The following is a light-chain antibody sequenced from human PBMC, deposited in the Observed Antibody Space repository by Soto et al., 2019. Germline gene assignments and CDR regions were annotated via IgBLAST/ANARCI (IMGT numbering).Light chain of an antibody. V-gene: IGLV2-14*01. CDR1: SSDIGGFNY. Sequence: QSALTQPASVSGSPGRSITISCTGTSSDIGGFNYVSWYQQHPGKAPKLIIYEVSTRPSGVSNRFSGSKSGNTASLTISGLQPEDEAIYYCSSYRNTNTLPFGGGTKVTVL. CDR2: EVS. CDR3: SSYRNTNTLP. J-gene: IGLJ2*01.